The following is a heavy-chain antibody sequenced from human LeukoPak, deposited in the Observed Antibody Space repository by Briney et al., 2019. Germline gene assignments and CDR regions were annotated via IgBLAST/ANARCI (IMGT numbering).Heavy chain of an antibody. CDR2: ISGSGGST. J-gene: IGHJ4*02. CDR1: GFTFISYA. CDR3: AKTSIPLTYDYDSSGYYEGFYFDY. V-gene: IGHV3-23*01. D-gene: IGHD3-22*01. Sequence: PGGSLRLSCAASGFTFISYAMSWVRQAPGKGLECVSAISGSGGSTYYADSVKGRFTISRDNSKNTLYLQMNSLRAEDTAVYYCAKTSIPLTYDYDSSGYYEGFYFDYWGQGTLVTVSS.